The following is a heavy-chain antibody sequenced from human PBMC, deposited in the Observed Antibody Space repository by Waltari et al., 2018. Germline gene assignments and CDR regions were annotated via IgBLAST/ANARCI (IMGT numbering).Heavy chain of an antibody. Sequence: EVQLLESGGGLVLPGGSLRLACATSVFTFRRYFFSWVRQPSGKGLQWVSAIRSSVGDTFYADSVKGRFTISRDNSKNTLFLQMDSLRAEDTAVYFCASARGYGTGWYGKNDYWGQGTLVTVSS. CDR2: IRSSVGDT. D-gene: IGHD6-19*01. J-gene: IGHJ4*02. CDR3: ASARGYGTGWYGKNDY. CDR1: VFTFRRYF. V-gene: IGHV3-23*01.